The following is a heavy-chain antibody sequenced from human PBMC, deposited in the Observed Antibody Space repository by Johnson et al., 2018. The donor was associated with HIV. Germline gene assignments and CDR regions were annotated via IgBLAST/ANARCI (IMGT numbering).Heavy chain of an antibody. CDR1: GFIFDDFG. J-gene: IGHJ3*02. Sequence: VQLVESGGGVVRPGESLRLSCAASGFIFDDFGMNWVRHAPGKGLEWVSDVHWNSGRIGYADFVKGRFTISRDNAKNSLYLQMSSLRPEDTALYYCAKDMGCGADCYQISITMTVGGAFDIWGQGTMVTVSS. CDR3: AKDMGCGADCYQISITMTVGGAFDI. V-gene: IGHV3-20*04. CDR2: VHWNSGRI. D-gene: IGHD2-21*02.